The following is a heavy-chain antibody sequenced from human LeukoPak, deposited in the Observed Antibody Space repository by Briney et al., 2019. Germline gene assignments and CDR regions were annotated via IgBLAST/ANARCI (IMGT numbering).Heavy chain of an antibody. CDR2: ITASDTTK. V-gene: IGHV3-48*01. Sequence: GGSLRLSCAASGLTFSSYNMNWVRQAPGKGPEWVAYITASDTTKYYADSVKGRFTISRDNAKKSLFLQTNSLRAEDTAVYYCAAASAFSSSWRSWGQGTVVSVSS. J-gene: IGHJ5*02. CDR3: AAASAFSSSWRS. D-gene: IGHD6-13*01. CDR1: GLTFSSYN.